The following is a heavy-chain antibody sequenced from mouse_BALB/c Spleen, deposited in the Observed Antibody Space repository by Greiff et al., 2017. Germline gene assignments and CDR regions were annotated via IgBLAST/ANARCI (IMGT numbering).Heavy chain of an antibody. CDR3: ARTVLATDYAMDY. D-gene: IGHD1-1*01. J-gene: IGHJ4*01. V-gene: IGHV1-7*01. Sequence: QVQLQQSGAELAKPGASVKMSCKASGYTFTSYWMHWVKQRPGQGLEWIGYINPSTGYTEYNQKFKDKATLTADKSSSTAYMQLSSLTSEDSAVYYCARTVLATDYAMDYWGQGTSVTVSS. CDR2: INPSTGYT. CDR1: GYTFTSYW.